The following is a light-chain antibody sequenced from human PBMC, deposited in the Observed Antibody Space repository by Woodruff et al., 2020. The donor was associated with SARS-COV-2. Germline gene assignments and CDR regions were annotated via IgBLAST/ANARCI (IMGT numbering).Light chain of an antibody. CDR2: GKN. J-gene: IGLJ3*02. V-gene: IGLV3-19*01. CDR3: NSRDSSGNHWV. CDR1: SLRSYY. Sequence: ITCQGDSLRSYYASWYQQKPGQAPVLVIYGKNNRPSGIPDRFSGSSSGNTASLTITGAQAEDEADYYCNSRDSSGNHWVFGGG.